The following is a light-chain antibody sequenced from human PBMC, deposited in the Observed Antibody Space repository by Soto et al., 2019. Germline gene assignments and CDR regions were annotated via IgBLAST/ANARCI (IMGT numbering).Light chain of an antibody. V-gene: IGLV2-14*01. CDR1: SSDVGGYNP. Sequence: QSALTQPASVSGSPGQSITISGTGTSSDVGGYNPVSWYQHSPGKAPKLILFAVSDRPSGVSHRFSGSKSGNTASLTISGLQAEDEAEYYCCSFTSLRTVVFGGGTKVTVL. J-gene: IGLJ2*01. CDR2: AVS. CDR3: CSFTSLRTVV.